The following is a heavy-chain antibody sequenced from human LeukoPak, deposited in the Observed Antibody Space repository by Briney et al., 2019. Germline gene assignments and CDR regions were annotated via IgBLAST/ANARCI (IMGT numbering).Heavy chain of an antibody. CDR1: GYTFTSYA. J-gene: IGHJ5*02. V-gene: IGHV1-3*03. D-gene: IGHD2-15*01. Sequence: GASVKVSCKASGYTFTSYAMHWVRQAPGQRLEWMGWINAGNGNTKYSQEFQGRVTITRDTSASTAYMELSSLRSEDMAVYYCARGGFGGIDCSGGSCYSWGPNWFDPWGQGTLVTVSS. CDR2: INAGNGNT. CDR3: ARGGFGGIDCSGGSCYSWGPNWFDP.